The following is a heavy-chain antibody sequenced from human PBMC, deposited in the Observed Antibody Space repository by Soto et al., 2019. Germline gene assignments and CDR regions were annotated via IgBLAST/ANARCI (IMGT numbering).Heavy chain of an antibody. J-gene: IGHJ4*02. Sequence: GGSVRLSCGASGFSFSNHGMPWVRQAPGKGLEWVAVISYDGSIKKYADSVRGRFSISRDNSKNTLYLQMESLRAEDTAMYYCARDVSFASGSYYLTDYWGQRASVIVSS. D-gene: IGHD3-10*01. V-gene: IGHV3-30*03. CDR1: GFSFSNHG. CDR2: ISYDGSIK. CDR3: ARDVSFASGSYYLTDY.